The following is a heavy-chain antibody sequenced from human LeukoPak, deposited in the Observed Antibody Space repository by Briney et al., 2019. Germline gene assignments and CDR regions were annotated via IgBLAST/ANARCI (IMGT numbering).Heavy chain of an antibody. CDR3: VKGGWLDY. V-gene: IGHV3-23*01. CDR1: GFTFNTYV. D-gene: IGHD5-12*01. Sequence: QPGGSLRLSCAASGFTFNTYVMTWVRQALGKGLEWVSAISGSGENTYYTDSVKGRFTVSRGNSKNTLYLQLNSLRAEDTAVYYCVKGGWLDYWGQGALVTVSS. J-gene: IGHJ4*02. CDR2: ISGSGENT.